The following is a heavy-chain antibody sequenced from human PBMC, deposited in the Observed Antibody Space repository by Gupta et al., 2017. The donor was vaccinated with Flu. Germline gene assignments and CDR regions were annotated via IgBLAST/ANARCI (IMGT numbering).Heavy chain of an antibody. D-gene: IGHD5-24*01. J-gene: IGHJ4*02. CDR1: GFTFSDSW. CDR3: ARNRGWEQFDY. V-gene: IGHV3-7*01. Sequence: EVQLVESGGGLVQPGGSLRLSCAASGFTFSDSWMNWVPQAPGKGLEWVANINQDGSTKKYLDSLEGRFTVSRDNAKNSLYLQMDSLRAEDTAVYFCARNRGWEQFDYWGQGTLVTVSS. CDR2: INQDGSTK.